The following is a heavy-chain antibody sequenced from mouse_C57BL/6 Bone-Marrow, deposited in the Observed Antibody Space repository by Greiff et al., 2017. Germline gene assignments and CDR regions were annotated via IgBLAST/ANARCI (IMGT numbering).Heavy chain of an antibody. Sequence: EVQLQQSVAELVRPGASVKLSCTASGFNIKNTYMHWVKQRPEQGLEWIGRIDPANGNTKYAPKFQGKATITADTSSNTAYLQLSRLTSEDTAIYYCARSGGYDYYGSSYWYFDVWGTGTTVTVSS. V-gene: IGHV14-3*01. J-gene: IGHJ1*03. CDR2: IDPANGNT. CDR1: GFNIKNTY. D-gene: IGHD1-1*01. CDR3: ARSGGYDYYGSSYWYFDV.